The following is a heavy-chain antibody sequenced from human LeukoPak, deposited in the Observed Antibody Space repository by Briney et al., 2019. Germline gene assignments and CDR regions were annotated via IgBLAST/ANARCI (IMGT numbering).Heavy chain of an antibody. Sequence: SETLSLTCTVSGGSISSSSYYWGWIRRPPGKGLEWIGSIYYSGSTYYNPSLKSRATISVDTSKNQFSLKLSSVTAADTAVYYCASHYWLVNWFDPWGQGTLVTVSS. CDR3: ASHYWLVNWFDP. CDR2: IYYSGST. V-gene: IGHV4-39*01. CDR1: GGSISSSSYY. J-gene: IGHJ5*02. D-gene: IGHD6-19*01.